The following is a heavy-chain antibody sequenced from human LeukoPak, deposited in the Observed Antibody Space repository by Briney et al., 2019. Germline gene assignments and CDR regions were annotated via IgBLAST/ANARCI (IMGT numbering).Heavy chain of an antibody. D-gene: IGHD2-2*02. CDR2: IIPIVGIT. CDR1: GGTFTKNA. CDR3: ARVQAVGVPVAIDAYYDYGMDV. J-gene: IGHJ6*02. Sequence: SVKVSCKASGGTFTKNAMSWVRQAPGRGLEWMGRIIPIVGITHYAQKFQGRLTITADTSSTTAYMELSSLRSEDTAVYCCARVQAVGVPVAIDAYYDYGMDVWGQGTTVTVSS. V-gene: IGHV1-69*04.